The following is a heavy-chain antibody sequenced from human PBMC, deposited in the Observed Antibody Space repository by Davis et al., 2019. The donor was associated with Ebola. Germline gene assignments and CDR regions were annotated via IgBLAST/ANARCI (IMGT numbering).Heavy chain of an antibody. V-gene: IGHV3-23*01. D-gene: IGHD3-10*01. CDR1: GFTFSSYA. Sequence: PGGSLRLSCAASGFTFSSYAMSWVRQAPGKGLEWVSAISGSGGSTYYADSVKGRFTISRDNSKNTLHLQMNSLRVDDTAIYYCARDGITMVRGVILPNYYYYYMDVWGKGTTVTVSS. CDR2: ISGSGGST. CDR3: ARDGITMVRGVILPNYYYYYMDV. J-gene: IGHJ6*03.